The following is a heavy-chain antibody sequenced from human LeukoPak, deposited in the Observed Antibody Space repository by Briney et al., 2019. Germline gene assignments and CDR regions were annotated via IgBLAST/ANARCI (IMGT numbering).Heavy chain of an antibody. CDR2: ISSGSSTI. D-gene: IGHD6-19*01. CDR1: GFTFSSYS. CDR3: ARGLGIAVAFDYMDV. V-gene: IGHV3-48*04. Sequence: GGSLRLSCAASGFTFSSYSMNWVRQAPGKGLEWASYISSGSSTIYYADSVKGRFTISRDNAKNSLYLQMNSLRAEDTAVYYCARGLGIAVAFDYMDVWGKGTTVTVSS. J-gene: IGHJ6*03.